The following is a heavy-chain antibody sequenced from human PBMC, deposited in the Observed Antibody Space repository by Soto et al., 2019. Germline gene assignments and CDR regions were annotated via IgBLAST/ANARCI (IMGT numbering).Heavy chain of an antibody. V-gene: IGHV4-39*01. CDR3: ARPPLQYCSGGSCYSWYFDL. Sequence: QLQLQESGPGLVKPSETLSLTCTVSGGSISSSSYYWGWIRQPPGKGLEWIGSIYYSGSTYYNPSLKSRVTISVDTSKNQFSLKLSSVTAADTAVYYCARPPLQYCSGGSCYSWYFDLWGRGTLVTVSS. D-gene: IGHD2-15*01. J-gene: IGHJ2*01. CDR1: GGSISSSSYY. CDR2: IYYSGST.